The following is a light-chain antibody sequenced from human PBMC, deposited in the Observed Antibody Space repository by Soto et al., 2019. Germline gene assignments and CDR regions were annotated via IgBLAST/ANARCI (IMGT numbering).Light chain of an antibody. CDR2: GES. CDR3: HHYET. Sequence: EIVMTQSPASLSVSPGERATLSCRASQSIRSNLAWYQQKPGQAPRLLMYGESIRAAGVPDRFSGSGSGTEFTLTISRLEPEDFTVYYCHHYETFGQGTKVDIK. CDR1: QSIRSN. J-gene: IGKJ1*01. V-gene: IGKV3D-15*01.